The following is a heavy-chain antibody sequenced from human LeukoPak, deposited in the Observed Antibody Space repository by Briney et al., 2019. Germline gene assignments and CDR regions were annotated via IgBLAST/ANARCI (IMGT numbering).Heavy chain of an antibody. D-gene: IGHD3-3*01. CDR3: ARDVERITIFGVVITQAFDI. Sequence: PGGSLRLSCAASGFTFSTYNMNWVRQAPGKGLEWVSYITRSRGNKYYADSVKGRVTISRDYANNSLYLQRNSLRAEDTAGYYCARDVERITIFGVVITQAFDIWGQGTMVTVSS. V-gene: IGHV3-21*01. J-gene: IGHJ3*02. CDR1: GFTFSTYN. CDR2: ITRSRGNK.